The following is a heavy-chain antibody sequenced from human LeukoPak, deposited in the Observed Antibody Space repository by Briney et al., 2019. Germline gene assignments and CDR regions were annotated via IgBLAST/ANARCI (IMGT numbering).Heavy chain of an antibody. CDR3: AKDSGSQQLASFDDAFDI. D-gene: IGHD6-13*01. CDR1: GFTFDDYA. J-gene: IGHJ3*02. V-gene: IGHV3-9*01. CDR2: ISWNSGSI. Sequence: GGSLRLSCAASGFTFDDYAIHWVRQAPGKGLEWVSGISWNSGSIGYADSVKGRFTISRDNAKNSLYLQMNSLRAEDTALYYCAKDSGSQQLASFDDAFDIWGQGTMVTVSS.